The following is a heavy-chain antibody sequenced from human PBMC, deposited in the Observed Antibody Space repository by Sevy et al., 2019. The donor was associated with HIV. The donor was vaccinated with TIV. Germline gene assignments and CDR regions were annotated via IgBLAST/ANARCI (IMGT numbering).Heavy chain of an antibody. CDR1: GGSISSGGYY. Sequence: SETLSLTCTVSGGSISSGGYYWSWIRQHPGKGLEWIGYIYYSGSTYYNPSLKSRVTISEDTSKNQFSLKLSSVTAADTAVYYCAREGGYDSSGYYHDDYYGMDVWGQGTTVTVSS. D-gene: IGHD3-22*01. V-gene: IGHV4-31*03. CDR3: AREGGYDSSGYYHDDYYGMDV. CDR2: IYYSGST. J-gene: IGHJ6*02.